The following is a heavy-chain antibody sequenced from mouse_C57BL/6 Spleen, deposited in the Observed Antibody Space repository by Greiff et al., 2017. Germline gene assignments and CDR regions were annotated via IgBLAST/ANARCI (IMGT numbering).Heavy chain of an antibody. CDR1: GFTFSDYY. V-gene: IGHV5-12*01. D-gene: IGHD2-5*01. Sequence: EVKLVESGGGLVQPGGSLKLSCAASGFTFSDYYMYWVRQTPEKRLEWVAYISNGGGSTYYPDTVQGRFTISRDNAKNTLYLQMSRLKSEDTAMYYGARQKSYSNYGDAMDYWGQGTSVTVSS. CDR3: ARQKSYSNYGDAMDY. J-gene: IGHJ4*01. CDR2: ISNGGGST.